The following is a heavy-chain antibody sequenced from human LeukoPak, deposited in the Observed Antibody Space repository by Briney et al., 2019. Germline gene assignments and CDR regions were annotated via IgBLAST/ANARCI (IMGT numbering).Heavy chain of an antibody. D-gene: IGHD2-15*01. Sequence: GGSLRLSCAASGFIVSANYMSWVRQTRGRGLEWVSIFYSGGATFYVGAVKGRFTISRDNSKNMLYLQMNSLRAEDTAVYYCARGRGLDVWGQGTTVTVSS. CDR2: FYSGGAT. CDR3: ARGRGLDV. V-gene: IGHV3-53*01. CDR1: GFIVSANY. J-gene: IGHJ6*02.